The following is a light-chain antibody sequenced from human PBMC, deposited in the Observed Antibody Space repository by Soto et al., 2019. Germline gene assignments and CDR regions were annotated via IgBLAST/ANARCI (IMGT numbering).Light chain of an antibody. V-gene: IGLV1-44*01. J-gene: IGLJ3*02. CDR1: GSNIGSKS. CDR3: AAWDDTLKGWV. CDR2: ADN. Sequence: QSVLTQPHSASGTPGQRVTVSCSGSGSNIGSKSVNWYQQLPGAAPKLLIYADNQRPSGVPDRFSGSKSGTSASLAISGLQSEDEADYYCAAWDDTLKGWVFGGGTKLTVL.